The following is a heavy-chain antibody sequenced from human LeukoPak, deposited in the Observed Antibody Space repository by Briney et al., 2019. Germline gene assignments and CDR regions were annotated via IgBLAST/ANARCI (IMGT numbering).Heavy chain of an antibody. D-gene: IGHD6-19*01. CDR1: GYSISSGYY. CDR2: MYHSRST. Sequence: SATLSLTCTVSGYSISSGYYWGWLRPPPGEGLEWTGIMYHSRSTYYTPSVKSRFTISIDTSKNQLYLKMRSVTAADTAVYYCARGQTRLAWFDPWGQGTLVTVSS. CDR3: ARGQTRLAWFDP. V-gene: IGHV4-38-2*02. J-gene: IGHJ5*02.